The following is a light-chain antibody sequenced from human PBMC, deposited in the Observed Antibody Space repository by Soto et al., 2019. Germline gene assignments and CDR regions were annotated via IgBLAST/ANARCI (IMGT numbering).Light chain of an antibody. Sequence: EIVLTQSPGTLSLSPGERATLSCTASQSVTSSCLAWYQRKPGQAHRLLIHTTSTRATDIPDRFSGSGSGKDFTLTISRLEPEDFAVYYCQQCGGSPLFSFGPGTRVDI. V-gene: IGKV3-20*01. CDR1: QSVTSSC. J-gene: IGKJ3*01. CDR2: TTS. CDR3: QQCGGSPLFS.